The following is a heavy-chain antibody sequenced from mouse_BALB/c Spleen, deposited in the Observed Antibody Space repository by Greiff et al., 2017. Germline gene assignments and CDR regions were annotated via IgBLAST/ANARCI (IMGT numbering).Heavy chain of an antibody. Sequence: EVQLVESGGGLVKPGGSLKLSCAASGFTFSSYAMSWVRQSPETRLEWVAEISSGGSYTYYPDTVTGRFTISRDNAKNTLYLEMSSLRSEDTAMYDCASSSSYMYFDVWGAGTTVTVSS. CDR3: ASSSSYMYFDV. V-gene: IGHV5-9-4*01. D-gene: IGHD1-1*01. J-gene: IGHJ1*01. CDR1: GFTFSSYA. CDR2: ISSGGSYT.